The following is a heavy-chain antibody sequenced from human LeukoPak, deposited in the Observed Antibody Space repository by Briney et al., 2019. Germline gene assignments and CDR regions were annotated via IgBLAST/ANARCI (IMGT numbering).Heavy chain of an antibody. CDR1: GFTVITND. CDR2: LYSDGNT. D-gene: IGHD6-13*01. J-gene: IGHJ5*02. V-gene: IGHV3-53*01. CDR3: ARDFLYNSSP. Sequence: GGSLRLSCAASGFTVITNDMTWVRQAPGKGLEWVSVLYSDGNTKYADSVQGRFTISRDSSKNTLYLEMNSLRAEDTAVYYCARDFLYNSSPWGQGTLVTVSS.